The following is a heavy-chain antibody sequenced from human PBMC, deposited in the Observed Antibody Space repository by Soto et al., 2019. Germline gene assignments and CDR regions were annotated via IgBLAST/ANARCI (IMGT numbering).Heavy chain of an antibody. Sequence: EVQLVESGGGLVQPGGSLRLSCEASGFTFRNYDMHWVRQGTGKGLEWVSGISAAGDPDYADSVEGRFTISTENAQNSFVIQMNSLRVGDTAVYYCARTDRDFYGLDVWGQGTRVIVTS. CDR2: ISAAGDP. J-gene: IGHJ6*01. CDR1: GFTFRNYD. CDR3: ARTDRDFYGLDV. V-gene: IGHV3-13*05.